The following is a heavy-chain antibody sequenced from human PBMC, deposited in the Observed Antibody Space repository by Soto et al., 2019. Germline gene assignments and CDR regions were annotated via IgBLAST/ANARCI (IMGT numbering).Heavy chain of an antibody. CDR3: ARVRQQLKHYSYGMDV. CDR2: IWYDGSNK. J-gene: IGHJ6*02. CDR1: GFTFSSYG. Sequence: GGSLRLSCAASGFTFSSYGMHWVRQAPGRGLEWVAVIWYDGSNKYYADSVKGRFTISRDNSKNTLYLQMNSLRAEDTAVFYCARVRQQLKHYSYGMDVWGQGTTVTVSS. D-gene: IGHD6-13*01. V-gene: IGHV3-33*01.